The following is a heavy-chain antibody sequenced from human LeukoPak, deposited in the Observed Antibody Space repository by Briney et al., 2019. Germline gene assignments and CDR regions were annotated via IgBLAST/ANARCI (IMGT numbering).Heavy chain of an antibody. V-gene: IGHV4-59*08. D-gene: IGHD6-19*01. Sequence: PSETLSLTCAVSGTPIDVGYWSWFRQHPGKGLQWIGEIYYSGATKYNPALTSRVTISIQVMKSTLSLTMTSVTSADTAVYFCAKESGGWPVSWGQGTLVTVSS. CDR2: IYYSGAT. J-gene: IGHJ5*02. CDR1: GTPIDVGY. CDR3: AKESGGWPVS.